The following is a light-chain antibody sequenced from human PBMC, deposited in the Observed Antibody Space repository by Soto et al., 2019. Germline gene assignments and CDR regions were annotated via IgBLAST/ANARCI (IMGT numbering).Light chain of an antibody. CDR2: GVS. Sequence: QSALTQPASVSGSPGQWITISCTGTSTDVGGYNYVSWYQQHPGKAPKLMMYGVSNRPSGVSNRFSGSKSGNTASLTISGLQAEDEADYYCSSYTSSSTLYVFGTGTKVTVL. V-gene: IGLV2-14*01. CDR3: SSYTSSSTLYV. CDR1: STDVGGYNY. J-gene: IGLJ1*01.